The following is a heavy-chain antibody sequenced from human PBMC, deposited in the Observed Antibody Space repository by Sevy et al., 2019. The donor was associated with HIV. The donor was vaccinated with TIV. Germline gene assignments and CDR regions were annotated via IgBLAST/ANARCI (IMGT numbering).Heavy chain of an antibody. CDR3: AGQTSGWYDWFDP. D-gene: IGHD6-19*01. V-gene: IGHV1-2*06. Sequence: ASVKVSCKASGYNFIGYYVHWVRQAPGQGLEWIGRINPMNGDTKYAQKFQGRVTMTRDMSVSTAYMEVSRLKSDDTAISYCAGQTSGWYDWFDPWGQGTLVTVSS. CDR1: GYNFIGYY. CDR2: INPMNGDT. J-gene: IGHJ5*02.